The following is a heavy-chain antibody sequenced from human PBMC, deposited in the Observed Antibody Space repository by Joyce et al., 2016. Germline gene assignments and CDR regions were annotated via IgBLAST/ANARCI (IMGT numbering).Heavy chain of an antibody. D-gene: IGHD3-22*01. CDR2: INPSGGSA. J-gene: IGHJ6*03. Sequence: QVQLVQSGAEVKKPGASMKVSCKAFGYPFPSYYIHWVRQAPGQGLEWRGIINPSGGSANYAQKFQDRVTMTRDTSTSTVYMQLSSLRSEDTAVYYCARDRYRSYDHYMDVWGKGTTVTVSS. V-gene: IGHV1-46*01. CDR3: ARDRYRSYDHYMDV. CDR1: GYPFPSYY.